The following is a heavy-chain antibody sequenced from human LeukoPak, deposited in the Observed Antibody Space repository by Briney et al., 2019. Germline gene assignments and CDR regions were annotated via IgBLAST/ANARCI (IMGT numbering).Heavy chain of an antibody. D-gene: IGHD4-23*01. Sequence: SVKVSCKAYGGTFSTYAISWVRQAPGQGLEWMGGIIPILGTANYAQKFQGRVTITADESTSTAYMELSSLRSEDTAVYYCATSPTSDSAGYWGQGTLVTVSS. CDR2: IIPILGTA. J-gene: IGHJ4*02. CDR1: GGTFSTYA. CDR3: ATSPTSDSAGY. V-gene: IGHV1-69*13.